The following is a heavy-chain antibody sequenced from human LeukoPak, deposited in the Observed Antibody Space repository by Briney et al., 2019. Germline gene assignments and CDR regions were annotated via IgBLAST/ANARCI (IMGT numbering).Heavy chain of an antibody. V-gene: IGHV4-4*07. J-gene: IGHJ6*03. CDR2: IYTNGRT. CDR1: GGSISSYY. Sequence: SETLSLTCTVSGGSISSYYWSWIRQPAGKGLEWIGHIYTNGRTDYNPSLKSRVTISVDTSKNQFSLKLSSVTAADTAVYYCARHLYYYYMDVWGKGTTVTVSS. CDR3: ARHLYYYYMDV.